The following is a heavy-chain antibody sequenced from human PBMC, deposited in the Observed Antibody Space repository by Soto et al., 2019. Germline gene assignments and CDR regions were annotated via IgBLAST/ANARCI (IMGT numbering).Heavy chain of an antibody. J-gene: IGHJ3*02. CDR1: GFSVSTSH. CDR3: TRVPTPVPAAIDI. V-gene: IGHV3-72*01. CDR2: IRNEANSYTA. Sequence: GGSLRLSCAAAGFSVSTSHISWVRQAPGKGLDWVGRIRNEANSYTAVYAASVTGRFTMSRDDSKNSLYLQMDSLKTEDTAVYYCTRVPTPVPAAIDIWGQGTMVTVSS. D-gene: IGHD2-15*01.